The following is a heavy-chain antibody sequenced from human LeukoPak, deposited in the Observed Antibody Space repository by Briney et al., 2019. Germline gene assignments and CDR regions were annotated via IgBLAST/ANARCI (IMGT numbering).Heavy chain of an antibody. Sequence: GGSLRLSCAASGFTFSSYAMSWVRQAPGKGLEWVSAISVGGGSTYYADSVKGRFTISRDNSKNTLYLQMNSPRAEDTAVYYCAKKTTGLLDYYYHYMDVWGKGTPVTVSS. CDR1: GFTFSSYA. CDR3: AKKTTGLLDYYYHYMDV. J-gene: IGHJ6*03. CDR2: ISVGGGST. D-gene: IGHD4-17*01. V-gene: IGHV3-23*01.